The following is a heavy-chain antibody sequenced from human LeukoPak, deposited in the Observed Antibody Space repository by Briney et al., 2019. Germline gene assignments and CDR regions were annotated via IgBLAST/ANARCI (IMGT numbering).Heavy chain of an antibody. CDR2: ISGSSSTI. Sequence: GGSLRLSCAASGLTFSSYSMNWVRQAPGKGLEWVSYISGSSSTIYYADSVKGRFTISRDNAKNSLYLQMNSLRAEDTAVYYCARGGYYFDYWGQGTLVTVSS. CDR3: ARGGYYFDY. D-gene: IGHD2-15*01. V-gene: IGHV3-48*01. CDR1: GLTFSSYS. J-gene: IGHJ4*02.